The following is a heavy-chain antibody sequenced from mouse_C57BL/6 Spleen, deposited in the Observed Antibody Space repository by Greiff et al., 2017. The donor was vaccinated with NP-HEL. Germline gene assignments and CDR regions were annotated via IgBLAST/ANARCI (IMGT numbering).Heavy chain of an antibody. CDR1: GYTFTSYW. CDR3: ARYYSSGYGY. Sequence: VQLQQPGAELVKPGASVKLSCKASGYTFTSYWMQWVKQRPGQGLEWIGEIDPSDSYTNYNQKFKGKATLTVDTSSSTAYMQLSSLTSEDSAVYYCARYYSSGYGYGGQGTTLTVSS. CDR2: IDPSDSYT. D-gene: IGHD3-2*02. J-gene: IGHJ2*01. V-gene: IGHV1-50*01.